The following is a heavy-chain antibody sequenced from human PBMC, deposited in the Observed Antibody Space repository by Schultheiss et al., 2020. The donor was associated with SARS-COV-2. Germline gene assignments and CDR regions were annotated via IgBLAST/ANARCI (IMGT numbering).Heavy chain of an antibody. D-gene: IGHD2-2*01. Sequence: SQTLSLTCVVSGGSISSGDYYWNWIRQPPGKGLEWIGYIHYSGSTYYNPSLKSRVTISVDTSKNQFSLNLSSVTAADTAVYYCARRSSTSLNWFDPWGQGTLVTVSS. J-gene: IGHJ5*02. CDR1: GGSISSGDYY. CDR3: ARRSSTSLNWFDP. CDR2: IHYSGST. V-gene: IGHV4-30-4*01.